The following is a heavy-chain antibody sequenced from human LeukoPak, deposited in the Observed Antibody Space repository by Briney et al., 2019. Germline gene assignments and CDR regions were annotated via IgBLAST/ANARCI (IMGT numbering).Heavy chain of an antibody. D-gene: IGHD1-1*01. CDR3: ARVPSWKGYMDV. J-gene: IGHJ6*03. CDR1: GFTFSRYW. V-gene: IGHV3-74*01. Sequence: PGGSLRLSCAASGFTFSRYWMHWVRQAPGKGLVWVSRINSDGSSTNYADSVKGRFTISRDNAKNTLYLQMNSLGDEDTAMYYCARVPSWKGYMDVWGKGTTVTVSS. CDR2: INSDGSST.